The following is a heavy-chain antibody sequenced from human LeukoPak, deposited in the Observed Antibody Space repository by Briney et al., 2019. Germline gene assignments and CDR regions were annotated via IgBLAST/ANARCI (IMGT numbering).Heavy chain of an antibody. Sequence: PSETLSLTCTVSGASISSYYWSWIRQPPGKGLEWIGYIFYSGSTLYNPSLQSRVTISVDTSKDQFSLKLTSVTAADTAVYHCASGPYPAAGTDHQFDYWGQGTLVTVSS. J-gene: IGHJ4*02. V-gene: IGHV4-59*01. CDR3: ASGPYPAAGTDHQFDY. CDR1: GASISSYY. D-gene: IGHD6-13*01. CDR2: IFYSGST.